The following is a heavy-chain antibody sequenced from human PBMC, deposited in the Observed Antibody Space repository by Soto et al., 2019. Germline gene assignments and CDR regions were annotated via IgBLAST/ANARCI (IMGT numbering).Heavy chain of an antibody. D-gene: IGHD3-3*01. Sequence: GASVKVSCKASGNTFTNFGVTWVRQAPGQGLEWMGWISAYTDDPNYAQKLQGRVTMTTDTSTSTAYMELRSLRSDDTAVYYCARVKKVFWSGSWFDPWGQGTLVTVSS. CDR3: ARVKKVFWSGSWFDP. V-gene: IGHV1-18*01. J-gene: IGHJ5*02. CDR2: ISAYTDDP. CDR1: GNTFTNFG.